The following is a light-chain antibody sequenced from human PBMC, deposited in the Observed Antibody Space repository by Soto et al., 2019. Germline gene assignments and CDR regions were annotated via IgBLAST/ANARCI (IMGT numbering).Light chain of an antibody. CDR2: HVT. V-gene: IGLV2-14*03. CDR1: SSDIGHYDY. Sequence: QSVLTQPASVSGFPGQSINISCTGTSSDIGHYDYVSWYQQHPGKAPKLMIYHVTYRPSGVSNRYSGSKSGNSASLTISGLQADDEADYYCCSLTTSHTYVFGSGTKLTVL. J-gene: IGLJ1*01. CDR3: CSLTTSHTYV.